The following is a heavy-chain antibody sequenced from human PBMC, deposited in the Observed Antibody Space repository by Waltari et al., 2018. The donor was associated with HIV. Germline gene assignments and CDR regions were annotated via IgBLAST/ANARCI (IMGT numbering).Heavy chain of an antibody. CDR1: GVSISTKP. D-gene: IGHD6-19*01. J-gene: IGHJ4*02. CDR3: ARGTDWLVGVLEV. V-gene: IGHV1-3*05. Sequence: QVPLVQSGPEERKPGASVRVTCDTSGVSISTKPVHWVRQAPGQVLEWMGWINVGNQTRKSSRRFQYRVTFTSDSSQMIFNMELTKLSSEDTAVYFCARGTDWLVGVLEVWGQGTLVIVSS. CDR2: INVGNQTR.